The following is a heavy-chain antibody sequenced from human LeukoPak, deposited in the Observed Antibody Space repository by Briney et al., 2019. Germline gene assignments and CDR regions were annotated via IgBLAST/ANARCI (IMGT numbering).Heavy chain of an antibody. CDR1: GVTLSSYA. CDR2: ISSSGSGGNT. CDR3: AREGSSSWYDY. Sequence: GGSLRLSCTASGVTLSSYAMSWARQAPGKGLEWVSGISSSGSGGNTYYADSVKGRFTISRDNAKNSLYLQMNSLRAEDTAVYYCAREGSSSWYDYWGQGTLVTVSS. J-gene: IGHJ4*02. D-gene: IGHD6-13*01. V-gene: IGHV3-21*01.